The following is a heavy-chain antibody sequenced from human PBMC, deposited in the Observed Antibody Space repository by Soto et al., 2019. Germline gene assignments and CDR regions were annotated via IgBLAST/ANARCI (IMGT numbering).Heavy chain of an antibody. D-gene: IGHD2-2*01. CDR2: VYSTVST. J-gene: IGHJ1*01. CDR3: ARDEYYNSNKRFEH. V-gene: IGHV4-4*07. Sequence: PSETLCLTCTVSGGAITAYYWSWMRQPVGEGLQWIGRVYSTVSTNYNPSLWSRVTMSVDTSQNQFFLRLSSVTAADTAVYYGARDEYYNSNKRFEHWGQGILVTVSS. CDR1: GGAITAYY.